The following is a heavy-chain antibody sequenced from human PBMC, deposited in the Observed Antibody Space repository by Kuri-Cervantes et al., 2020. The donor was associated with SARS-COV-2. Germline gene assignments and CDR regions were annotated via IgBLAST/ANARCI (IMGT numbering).Heavy chain of an antibody. CDR1: GGSISSHY. V-gene: IGHV4-59*11. J-gene: IGHJ4*02. CDR3: ASARDQYYYDSSGSFDY. D-gene: IGHD3-22*01. CDR2: IYYSGST. Sequence: SETLSLTCTVSGGSISSHYWSWIRQPPGKGLEWIGYIYYSGSTNYNPSLKSRVTISVDTSKNQFSLKLSSVTAADTAVYYCASARDQYYYDSSGSFDYWGQGTLVTSPQ.